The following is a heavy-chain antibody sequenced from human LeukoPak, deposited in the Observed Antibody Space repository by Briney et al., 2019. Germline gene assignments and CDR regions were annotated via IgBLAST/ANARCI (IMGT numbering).Heavy chain of an antibody. V-gene: IGHV1-18*04. CDR3: ARDSGIAAASP. CDR2: INPNNGNT. D-gene: IGHD6-13*01. Sequence: ASVKVSCKATGYTFTGYYMHWVRQAPGQGLEWMGRINPNNGNTNYAQKLQGRVTMTTDTSTSTAYMELRSLRSDDTAVYYCARDSGIAAASPWGQGTLVTVSS. CDR1: GYTFTGYY. J-gene: IGHJ5*02.